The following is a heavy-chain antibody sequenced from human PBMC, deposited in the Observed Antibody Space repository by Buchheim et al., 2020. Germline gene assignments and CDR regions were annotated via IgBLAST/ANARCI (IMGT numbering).Heavy chain of an antibody. J-gene: IGHJ5*02. CDR2: FSAGGGRR. D-gene: IGHD2-8*01. Sequence: EGQLLESGGGLVQPGGSLRLSCAASGFNFGSYAMSWVRQAPGKGLEWVAIFSAGGGRRSYADSVRGRFPISRDNDENTLFLQMNSLRPEDTALYYCAKEMGWFDPWGQGTL. V-gene: IGHV3-23*01. CDR3: AKEMGWFDP. CDR1: GFNFGSYA.